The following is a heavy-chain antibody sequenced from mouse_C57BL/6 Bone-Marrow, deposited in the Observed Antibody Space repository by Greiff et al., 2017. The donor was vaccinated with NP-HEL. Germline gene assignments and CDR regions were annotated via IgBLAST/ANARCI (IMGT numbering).Heavy chain of an antibody. CDR3: ASDYDDGAWFAY. D-gene: IGHD2-4*01. CDR1: GYAFSSSW. J-gene: IGHJ3*01. Sequence: VKLQQSGPELVKPGASVKISCKASGYAFSSSWMNWVKQRPGKGLEWIGRIYPGDGDTNYNGKFKGKATLTADKSSSTAYMQLSSLTSEDSAVYFCASDYDDGAWFAYWGQGTLVTVSA. V-gene: IGHV1-82*01. CDR2: IYPGDGDT.